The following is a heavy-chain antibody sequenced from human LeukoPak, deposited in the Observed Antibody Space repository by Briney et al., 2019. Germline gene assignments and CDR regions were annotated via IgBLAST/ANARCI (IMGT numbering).Heavy chain of an antibody. Sequence: SETLSLTCAVYGGSFSGYYWSWIRQPPGKGLEWIGEINHSGSTNYNPSLKSRVTISVDTSKNQFSLKLSTVTAADTAVYYCARATTYYDFWSGYPFFDYWGQGTLVTVSS. D-gene: IGHD3-3*01. V-gene: IGHV4-34*01. CDR3: ARATTYYDFWSGYPFFDY. J-gene: IGHJ4*02. CDR2: INHSGST. CDR1: GGSFSGYY.